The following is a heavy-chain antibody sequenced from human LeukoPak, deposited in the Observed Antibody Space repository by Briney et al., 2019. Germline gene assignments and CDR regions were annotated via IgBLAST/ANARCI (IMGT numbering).Heavy chain of an antibody. D-gene: IGHD6-6*01. V-gene: IGHV1-69*01. Sequence: SVKVSGKASGGTFSSYAISWVRQAPGQGLEWMGGIIPIFGTANYAQKFQGRVTITADESTSTAYMELSSLRSEDTAVYYCARDARRGLDFDYWGQGTLVTVSS. J-gene: IGHJ4*02. CDR3: ARDARRGLDFDY. CDR2: IIPIFGTA. CDR1: GGTFSSYA.